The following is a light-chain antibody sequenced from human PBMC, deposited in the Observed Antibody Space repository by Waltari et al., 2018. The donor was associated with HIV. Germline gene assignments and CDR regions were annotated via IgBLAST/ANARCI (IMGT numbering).Light chain of an antibody. CDR1: QSVLYSPNNKNY. CDR3: QQYYSTPRT. V-gene: IGKV4-1*01. CDR2: WAS. Sequence: DIVMTQSPESLAVSLGERATINCKSSQSVLYSPNNKNYLAWYQQKPGQPPKLLIYWASTRESGVPDRVSGSGSGTDFNLTITTLQAEDVALYFCQQYYSTPRTFGQGTKLEMK. J-gene: IGKJ2*02.